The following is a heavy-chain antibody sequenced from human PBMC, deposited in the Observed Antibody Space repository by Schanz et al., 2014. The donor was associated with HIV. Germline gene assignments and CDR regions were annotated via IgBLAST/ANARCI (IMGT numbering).Heavy chain of an antibody. J-gene: IGHJ4*02. D-gene: IGHD3-22*01. Sequence: QMQLVQSGAEVKKTGSSVKVSCKASGYTFTYRYLHWVRQAPGQALEWMGWITPFNGNTNYAQKFQDRVTITRDRSMSTAYMELSSLRSEDTAMYYCATESSGKLVYFDYWGQGTLVTVSS. V-gene: IGHV1-45*02. CDR1: GYTFTYRY. CDR2: ITPFNGNT. CDR3: ATESSGKLVYFDY.